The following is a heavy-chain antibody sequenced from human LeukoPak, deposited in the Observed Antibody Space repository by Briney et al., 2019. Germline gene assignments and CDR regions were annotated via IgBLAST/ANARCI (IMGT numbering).Heavy chain of an antibody. J-gene: IGHJ3*02. CDR3: ARDRGQWLVLDAFDI. Sequence: GGSLRLSCAASEFTFSDYWMSWVRQAPGKGLEWVASIKHDGNGKYYVDSVKGRFTISRDDAKNSLYLQMNTLRAEDTAVYYCARDRGQWLVLDAFDIWGQGTMVTVSS. V-gene: IGHV3-7*01. CDR2: IKHDGNGK. D-gene: IGHD6-19*01. CDR1: EFTFSDYW.